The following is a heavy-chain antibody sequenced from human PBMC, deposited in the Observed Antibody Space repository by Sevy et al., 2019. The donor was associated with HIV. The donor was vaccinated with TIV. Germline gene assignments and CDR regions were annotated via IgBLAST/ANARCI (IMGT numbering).Heavy chain of an antibody. CDR1: RFTFSTYA. CDR3: VKEAPGSNYDTSGSFDY. J-gene: IGHJ4*02. Sequence: EGSLRLSCAASRFTFSTYAMSWVRQAPGKALEWVSAITGSGGTTYYVDSVRGRFTISRDNSKNTLYLQMNSLRADDMAVYYCVKEAPGSNYDTSGSFDYWGQGTPVTVSS. V-gene: IGHV3-23*01. CDR2: ITGSGGTT. D-gene: IGHD3-22*01.